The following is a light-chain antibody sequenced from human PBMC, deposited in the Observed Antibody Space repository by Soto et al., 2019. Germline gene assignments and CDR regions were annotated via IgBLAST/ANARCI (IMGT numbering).Light chain of an antibody. CDR1: QSISSW. J-gene: IGKJ1*01. CDR3: QQYSTYWT. V-gene: IGKV1-5*03. CDR2: KAF. Sequence: IQMTQSPSTLSASVGDRVTITCRASQSISSWLAWYQQKPGKAPRLLIYKAFTLESGVPSRFRGSGSGTEFTLTISSLQADDFASYYCQQYSTYWTFGQGTKVDIK.